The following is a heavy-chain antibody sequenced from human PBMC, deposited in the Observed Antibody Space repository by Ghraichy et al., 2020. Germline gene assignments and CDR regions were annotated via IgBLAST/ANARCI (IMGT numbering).Heavy chain of an antibody. CDR3: ASETRRPPPYYYYGMDV. V-gene: IGHV4-59*01. CDR2: IYYSGST. J-gene: IGHJ6*02. CDR1: GGSISSYY. Sequence: SETLSLTCTVSGGSISSYYWSWIRQPPGKGLEWIGNIYYSGSTNYNPSLKSRVTISVDTSKNQFSLKLSSVTAPDTAVYYCASETRRPPPYYYYGMDVWGQGTTVTVSS.